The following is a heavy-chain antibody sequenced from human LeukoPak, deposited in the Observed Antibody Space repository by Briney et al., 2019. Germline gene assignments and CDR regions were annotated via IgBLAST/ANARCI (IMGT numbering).Heavy chain of an antibody. J-gene: IGHJ3*02. D-gene: IGHD4-23*01. CDR2: IRTRINSSTT. CDR1: GFIFSDYI. CDR3: SRDGGEGGNSAFDI. Sequence: GFLRLSCAASGFIFSDYIMDWVRQAPGKGLEWVGRIRTRINSSTTEYAASVKGRSTISRDDSKNSMYLHMNSLKTEDTAVYHCSRDGGEGGNSAFDIWGQGTMVTVSS. V-gene: IGHV3-72*01.